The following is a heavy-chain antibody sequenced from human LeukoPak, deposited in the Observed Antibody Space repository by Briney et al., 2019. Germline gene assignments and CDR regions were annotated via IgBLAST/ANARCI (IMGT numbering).Heavy chain of an antibody. CDR1: GYTFTSYG. CDR3: ARDSDYGDNVI. D-gene: IGHD4-17*01. J-gene: IGHJ4*02. V-gene: IGHV1-18*01. Sequence: ASVKVSCKASGYTFTSYGISCVREAPGQGLECMGWISAYNGNTNYAQKLQGRVTMTTDTSTSTAYMELRSLRSDDTVVYYCARDSDYGDNVIWGQGKLVTVSS. CDR2: ISAYNGNT.